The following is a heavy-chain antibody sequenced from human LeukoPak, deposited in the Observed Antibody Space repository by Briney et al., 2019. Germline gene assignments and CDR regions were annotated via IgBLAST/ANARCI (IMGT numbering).Heavy chain of an antibody. Sequence: GGSLRLSCAASGFTFSSFGMHWVRQAPGKGLEWVAVIWYDGSNKNYADSVKGRFTISRDNSKNTLYLQMNSLRAEDTAVYYCARGKVLYAAFDYWGQGTLVTVSS. J-gene: IGHJ4*02. CDR2: IWYDGSNK. D-gene: IGHD2-2*02. CDR3: ARGKVLYAAFDY. CDR1: GFTFSSFG. V-gene: IGHV3-33*01.